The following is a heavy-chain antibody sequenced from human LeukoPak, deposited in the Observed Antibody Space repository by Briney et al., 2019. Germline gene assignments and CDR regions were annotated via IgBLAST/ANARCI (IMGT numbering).Heavy chain of an antibody. J-gene: IGHJ4*02. D-gene: IGHD6-13*01. CDR1: GFTFSSYS. CDR2: ISSSSSYI. V-gene: IGHV3-21*01. Sequence: GGSLRLSCAASGFTFSSYSMNWVRQAPGKGLEWVSSISSSSSYIYYADSVKGRFTISRDNAKNSLYLQMNSLRAEDTAVYYCARDGIDSRAVMDYWGQGTLVTVSS. CDR3: ARDGIDSRAVMDY.